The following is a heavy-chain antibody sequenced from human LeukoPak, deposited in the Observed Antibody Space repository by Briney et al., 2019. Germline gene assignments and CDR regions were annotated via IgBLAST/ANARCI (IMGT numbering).Heavy chain of an antibody. D-gene: IGHD3-10*01. CDR2: INHSGIT. J-gene: IGHJ6*03. CDR1: GYSISSGYY. CDR3: ARRTTMVRGVNQNYYYYYMDV. V-gene: IGHV4-38-2*02. Sequence: SETLSLTCTVSGYSISSGYYWSWIRQPPGKGLEWIGEINHSGITNYNPSLKSRVTISVDTSKNQFSLKLSSVSAADTAVYYCARRTTMVRGVNQNYYYYYMDVWGKGTTVTISS.